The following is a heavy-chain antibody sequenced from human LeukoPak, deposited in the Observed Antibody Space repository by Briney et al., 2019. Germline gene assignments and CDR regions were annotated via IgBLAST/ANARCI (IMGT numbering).Heavy chain of an antibody. J-gene: IGHJ3*02. CDR3: ARGPALRFLGWLLPPAADAFDI. D-gene: IGHD3-3*01. CDR2: IYYSGST. Sequence: SETLSLTCTVSGGSISSYYWSWIRQPPGKGLEWIGFIYYSGSTNYNPSLKSRVTISVDTSKNQFSLKLSSVTAADTAVYYCARGPALRFLGWLLPPAADAFDIWGQGTMVTVSS. V-gene: IGHV4-59*01. CDR1: GGSISSYY.